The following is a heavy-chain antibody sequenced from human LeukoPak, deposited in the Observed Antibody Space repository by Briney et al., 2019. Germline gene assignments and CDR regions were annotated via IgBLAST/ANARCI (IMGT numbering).Heavy chain of an antibody. CDR3: ARVISSSWSGYYYYYGMDV. D-gene: IGHD6-13*01. CDR1: GGSISSYY. CDR2: IYDSGST. V-gene: IGHV4-59*01. Sequence: SETLSLTCTVSGGSISSYYWSWIRQPPGKGLEWIGYIYDSGSTNYNPSLKSRVTISVDTSKNQFSLKLSSVTAADTAVYYCARVISSSWSGYYYYYGMDVWGQGTTVTVSS. J-gene: IGHJ6*02.